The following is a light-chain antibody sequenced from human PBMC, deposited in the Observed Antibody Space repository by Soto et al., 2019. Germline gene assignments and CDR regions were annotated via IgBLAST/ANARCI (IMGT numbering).Light chain of an antibody. V-gene: IGKV3-15*01. CDR2: GAS. J-gene: IGKJ1*01. CDR1: QSVSSN. Sequence: EIEMTQSPATLSVSPGERATLSCRASQSVSSNLAWYQQKPGQDPRLLIYGASTRATGIPARFSGSGSGTEVTLTISSLQSEDFAVYYCQQYNNWPPWTFGQGTKVEIK. CDR3: QQYNNWPPWT.